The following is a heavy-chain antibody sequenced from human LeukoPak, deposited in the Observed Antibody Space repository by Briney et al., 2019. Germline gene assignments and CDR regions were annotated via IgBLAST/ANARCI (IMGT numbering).Heavy chain of an antibody. V-gene: IGHV3-74*01. CDR1: GFTFSSNW. CDR2: INEDGSTT. D-gene: IGHD6-13*01. J-gene: IGHJ4*02. Sequence: PGGSLRLSCAASGFTFSSNWMHWVRQAPGKGLVWVSRINEDGSTTNYADSVKGRSTIFRDNAKNTLYLQMNSLRAEDTAVYYCARDLVLAAGTGNYWGQGTLVIVSS. CDR3: ARDLVLAAGTGNY.